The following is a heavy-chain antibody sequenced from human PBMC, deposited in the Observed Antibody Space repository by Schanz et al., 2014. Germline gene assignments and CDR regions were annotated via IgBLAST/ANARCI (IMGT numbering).Heavy chain of an antibody. V-gene: IGHV3-21*01. CDR1: TFTFSSDW. Sequence: EVQLAESGGGLVQPGGSLRLSCAASTFTFSSDWMSWVRQAPGKGLEWVSSINTGGDSTYYADSVKGRFTISRDNAKNSLFLQMNSLRAEDTAVYYCARVKYCTITRCYRTETEGIYYMDVWGKGTTXTVSS. CDR2: INTGGDST. D-gene: IGHD2-2*01. J-gene: IGHJ6*03. CDR3: ARVKYCTITRCYRTETEGIYYMDV.